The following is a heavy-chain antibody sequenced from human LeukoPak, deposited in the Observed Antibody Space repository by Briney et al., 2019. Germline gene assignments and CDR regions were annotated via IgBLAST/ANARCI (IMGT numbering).Heavy chain of an antibody. D-gene: IGHD2-15*01. CDR1: GYTLTSYG. CDR2: ISAYNGNT. J-gene: IGHJ3*02. Sequence: ASVKVSCKASGYTLTSYGISWVRQAPGQGLEWMGWISAYNGNTNYAQKLQGRVTMTTDTSTSTAYMELRSLRSDDTAVYYCARSGGGSWRGDDAFDIWGQGTMVTVSS. V-gene: IGHV1-18*01. CDR3: ARSGGGSWRGDDAFDI.